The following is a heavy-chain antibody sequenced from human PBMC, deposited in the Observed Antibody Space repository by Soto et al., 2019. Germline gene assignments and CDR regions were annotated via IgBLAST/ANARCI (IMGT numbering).Heavy chain of an antibody. CDR1: GFTFSSYA. CDR2: ISGSGGST. CDR3: AKANCSGGSCRLFYYYYYGMDV. Sequence: GGSLRLSCAASGFTFSSYAMSWVRQAPGKGLEWVSAISGSGGSTYYADSVKGRFTISRDNSKNTLYLQMNSLKAEDTAVYYCAKANCSGGSCRLFYYYYYGMDVWGQGTTVTVSS. D-gene: IGHD2-15*01. J-gene: IGHJ6*02. V-gene: IGHV3-23*01.